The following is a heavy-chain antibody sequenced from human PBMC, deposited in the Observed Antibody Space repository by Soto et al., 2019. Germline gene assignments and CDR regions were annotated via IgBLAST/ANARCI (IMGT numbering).Heavy chain of an antibody. J-gene: IGHJ4*02. D-gene: IGHD1-26*01. CDR2: IDPNNGDT. CDR1: GYNFTAYY. CDR3: ARDRVRGANAGGAYED. Sequence: QVQLVQSGAEVKNPGASVKVSCKASGYNFTAYYMHWVRQAPGHGLELVGWIDPNNGDTNNAQKIQGRVTMTRDTNISTAYMELSRLKPDDTAVYVCARDRVRGANAGGAYEDWGQGTLGTVSA. V-gene: IGHV1-2*02.